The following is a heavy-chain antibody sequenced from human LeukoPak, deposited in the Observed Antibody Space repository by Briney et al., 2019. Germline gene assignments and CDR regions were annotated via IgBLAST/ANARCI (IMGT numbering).Heavy chain of an antibody. Sequence: SETLSLTCSVSGGSISGYYWSWIRQPAGKGLEWIGRIYTSGSTNYNPSLKSRVTMSVDTSKNQFSPKLSSVTAADTAVYYCAKAGNYGLPDYWGQGTLVTVSS. J-gene: IGHJ4*02. CDR2: IYTSGST. CDR1: GGSISGYY. D-gene: IGHD4-11*01. CDR3: AKAGNYGLPDY. V-gene: IGHV4-4*07.